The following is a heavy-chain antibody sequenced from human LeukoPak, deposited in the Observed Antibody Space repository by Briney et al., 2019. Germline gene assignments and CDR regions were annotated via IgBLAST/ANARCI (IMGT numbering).Heavy chain of an antibody. CDR1: GGSISNYY. D-gene: IGHD3-22*01. Sequence: PSETLSLTCTVSGGSISNYYWSWIRQPPGKGLEWIGNIYHSGSTYCNPSLKSRVTISVDRSKNQFSLKLSSVTAADTAVYYCARDRGYYDSSGYYAFDIWGQGAMVTVSS. CDR3: ARDRGYYDSSGYYAFDI. CDR2: IYHSGST. J-gene: IGHJ3*02. V-gene: IGHV4-59*12.